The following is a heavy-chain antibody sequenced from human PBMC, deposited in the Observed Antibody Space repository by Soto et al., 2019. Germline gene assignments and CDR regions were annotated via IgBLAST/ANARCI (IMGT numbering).Heavy chain of an antibody. D-gene: IGHD6-13*01. CDR2: IYYSGST. Sequence: SETLSLTCTVSGGSISSSSCYWGWIRQPPGKGLEWIGSIYYSGSTYYNPSLKSRVTISVDTSKNQFSLKLSSVTAADTAVYYCAKQSFIAAAGTWWFDPWGQGTLVTVSS. V-gene: IGHV4-39*01. CDR1: GGSISSSSCY. J-gene: IGHJ5*02. CDR3: AKQSFIAAAGTWWFDP.